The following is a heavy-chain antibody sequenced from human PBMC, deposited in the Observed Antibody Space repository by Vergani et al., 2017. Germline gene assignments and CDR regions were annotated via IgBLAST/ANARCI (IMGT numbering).Heavy chain of an antibody. CDR1: GFTFSSYA. D-gene: IGHD3-3*01. Sequence: EVQLLESGGGLVQPGGSLRLSCAASGFTFSSYAMSWVRQAPGKGLEWVSAISGSGGSTYYADSVKGRFTISRDNSKNTLYLQMNSLRAEDTAVYYCARDIIGGSYYFDYWGQGTLVTVSS. CDR2: ISGSGGST. CDR3: ARDIIGGSYYFDY. J-gene: IGHJ4*02. V-gene: IGHV3-23*01.